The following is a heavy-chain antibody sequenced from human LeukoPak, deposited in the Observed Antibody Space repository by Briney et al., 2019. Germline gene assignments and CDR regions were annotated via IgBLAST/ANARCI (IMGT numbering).Heavy chain of an antibody. CDR1: GGSISRHY. J-gene: IGHJ6*03. CDR3: AREPGGARGYSYGDGYYYYMDV. D-gene: IGHD5-18*01. Sequence: SETLSLTCTVSGGSISRHYWSWIRQPPGKGLEWIGYVYYTGSTNYNPSLKSRVTISVDTSKNQFSLKLSSVTAADTAVYYCAREPGGARGYSYGDGYYYYMDVWSKGTTVTVSS. V-gene: IGHV4-59*11. CDR2: VYYTGST.